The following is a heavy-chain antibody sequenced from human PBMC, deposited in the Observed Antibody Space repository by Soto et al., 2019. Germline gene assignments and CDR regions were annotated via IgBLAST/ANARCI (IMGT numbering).Heavy chain of an antibody. D-gene: IGHD2-15*01. CDR3: ATVVTGYYYYYYGRDV. CDR1: GFTFSSYS. CDR2: ISSSSSTI. Sequence: EVQLVESGGGLVQPGGSLRLSCAASGFTFSSYSMNWVRQAPGKGLEWVSYISSSSSTIYYADSVKGRFTISRDNAKNSLYRQMDSLRDEETAVDYCATVVTGYYYYYYGRDVWGQGTTVTVSS. J-gene: IGHJ6*02. V-gene: IGHV3-48*02.